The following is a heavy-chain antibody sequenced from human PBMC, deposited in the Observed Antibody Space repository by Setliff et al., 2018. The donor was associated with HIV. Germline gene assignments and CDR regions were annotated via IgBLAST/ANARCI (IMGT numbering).Heavy chain of an antibody. Sequence: GSLRLSCTASGFTFGDYPMSWVRQAPGKGLEWVGFIRSKAYGGTTEYAASVKGRFTISRDDSKNSAYLQMNSLKTEDTAVYYCARGPGASHSYTYGLDVWGQGTTVTVSS. J-gene: IGHJ6*02. CDR1: GFTFGDYP. V-gene: IGHV3-49*04. CDR3: ARGPGASHSYTYGLDV. CDR2: IRSKAYGGTT. D-gene: IGHD2-2*01.